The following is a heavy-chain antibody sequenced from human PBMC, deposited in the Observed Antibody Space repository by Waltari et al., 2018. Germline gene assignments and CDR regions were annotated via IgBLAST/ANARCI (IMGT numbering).Heavy chain of an antibody. CDR1: GYSFTAYT. Sequence: QVQLVQSGTEVKKPGASVKISCAASGYSFTAYTLQWVRQAPVQGLEWMGRINTGNGITKYAQNFQGRVTFTRDTAARTGDMELRSLTTEDTAVYYCARKFAGGRDWFDPWGQGTLVTVTS. J-gene: IGHJ5*02. D-gene: IGHD3-16*01. CDR3: ARKFAGGRDWFDP. V-gene: IGHV1-3*04. CDR2: INTGNGIT.